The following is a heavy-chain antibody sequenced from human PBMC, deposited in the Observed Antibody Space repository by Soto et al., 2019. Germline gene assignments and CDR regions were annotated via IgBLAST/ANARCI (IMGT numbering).Heavy chain of an antibody. CDR1: GFSFSNYG. Sequence: QVQLVESGGGVVQPGRSLRLSCAASGFSFSNYGMHWVRQAPGKGLEWVADIWYDGSNKDYAESVKGRFTISRDNSKNTLYLQIISLRAEDTALYYCARDRVHSAIVSHYYYGIDVWGQGTTVTGSS. D-gene: IGHD5-18*01. CDR2: IWYDGSNK. CDR3: ARDRVHSAIVSHYYYGIDV. V-gene: IGHV3-33*01. J-gene: IGHJ6*02.